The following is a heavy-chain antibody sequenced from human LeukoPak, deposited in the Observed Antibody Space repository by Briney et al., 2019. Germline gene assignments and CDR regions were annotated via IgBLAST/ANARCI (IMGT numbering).Heavy chain of an antibody. CDR3: ASPRLRSDY. Sequence: PSETLSLTCAVYGGSFSGYYWSWICQPPGKGLEWIGEINHSGSTNYNPSLKSRVTISVDTSKNQFSLKLSSVTAADTAVYYCASPRLRSDYWGQGTLVTVSS. J-gene: IGHJ4*02. V-gene: IGHV4-34*01. CDR1: GGSFSGYY. CDR2: INHSGST. D-gene: IGHD4-17*01.